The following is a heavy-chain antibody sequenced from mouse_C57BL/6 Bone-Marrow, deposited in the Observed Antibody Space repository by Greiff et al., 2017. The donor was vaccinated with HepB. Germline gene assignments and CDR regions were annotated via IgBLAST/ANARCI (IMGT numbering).Heavy chain of an antibody. CDR1: GYTFTSYW. D-gene: IGHD2-4*01. V-gene: IGHV1-53*01. CDR3: ASQGIYYDYYWYFDV. Sequence: VQLQQPGTELVKPGASVKLSCKASGYTFTSYWMHWVKQRPGQGLEWIGNINPSNGGTNYNEKFKSKATLTVDKSSSTAYMQLSSLTSEDSAVYYCASQGIYYDYYWYFDVWGTGTTVTVSS. CDR2: INPSNGGT. J-gene: IGHJ1*03.